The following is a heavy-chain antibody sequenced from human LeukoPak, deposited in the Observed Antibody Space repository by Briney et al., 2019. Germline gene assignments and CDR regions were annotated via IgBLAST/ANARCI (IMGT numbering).Heavy chain of an antibody. D-gene: IGHD6-19*01. CDR1: GYTFTGYY. Sequence: ASVKVSCKASGYTFTGYYMHWVRQAPGQGLEWMGWINPNSGGTNYAQKFQGRVTMTRDTSISTAYMELSRLRSDDTAVYYRASSLAGLSVAGSSCDYWGQGTLVTVSS. J-gene: IGHJ4*02. CDR2: INPNSGGT. CDR3: ASSLAGLSVAGSSCDY. V-gene: IGHV1-2*02.